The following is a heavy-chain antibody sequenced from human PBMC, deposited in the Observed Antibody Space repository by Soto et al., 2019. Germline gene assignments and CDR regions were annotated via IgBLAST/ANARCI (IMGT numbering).Heavy chain of an antibody. CDR2: IYCTGKT. J-gene: IGHJ5*02. CDR1: GDYIHFGGYY. V-gene: IGHV4-30-4*01. Sequence: PSEALSVTCSVSGDYIHFGGYYWTWIRQRPGKGLEWMGYIYCTGKTYYNPSLESRLTMSVDRSKNQFSLRLTSVTAADTAVYFCGRDLTSNANCIDPWGQGTLVTVS. CDR3: GRDLTSNANCIDP. D-gene: IGHD2-2*01.